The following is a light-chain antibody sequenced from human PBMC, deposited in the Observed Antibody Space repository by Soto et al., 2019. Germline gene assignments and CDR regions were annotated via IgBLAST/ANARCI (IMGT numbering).Light chain of an antibody. Sequence: EEVMTQSPATLSVSPGARATLSCRASQSVSSKLAWYQQKPGQAPRLLIYGASTRATDIPARFSGSGSGTEFTLSISSRQSEDFAVYYCQQYNSVPPTFGQGTRLEIE. CDR3: QQYNSVPPT. V-gene: IGKV3-15*01. J-gene: IGKJ5*01. CDR1: QSVSSK. CDR2: GAS.